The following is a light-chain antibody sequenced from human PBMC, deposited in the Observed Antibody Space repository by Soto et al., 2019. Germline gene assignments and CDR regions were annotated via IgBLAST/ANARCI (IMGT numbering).Light chain of an antibody. CDR1: QSVSNR. J-gene: IGKJ3*01. CDR2: DAS. Sequence: EIVLTQSPATLSLSPGERATLSCRASQSVSNRLAWYQQKPGQAPRLLIFDASNKATGVPARLRGSGSGTDFTLTISSLEPEDFAVYYCQQRGNWTFFTLGPRTKVDVK. V-gene: IGKV3-11*01. CDR3: QQRGNWTFFT.